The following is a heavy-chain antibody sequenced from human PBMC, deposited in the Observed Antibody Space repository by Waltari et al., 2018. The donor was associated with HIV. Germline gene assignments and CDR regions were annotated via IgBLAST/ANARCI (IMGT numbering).Heavy chain of an antibody. CDR3: ARSKYSSSSGFDL. J-gene: IGHJ2*01. Sequence: EVQLVESGGGLVQPGGSLRLSCAASGFTFGSYSMNWVRQAPEKGLELVSDISSSSSTIYSADSVKGRFTISRDNAKNSLYLQMNSLRAEDTAVYYCARSKYSSSSGFDLWGRGTLVTVSS. CDR2: ISSSSSTI. CDR1: GFTFGSYS. V-gene: IGHV3-48*01. D-gene: IGHD6-6*01.